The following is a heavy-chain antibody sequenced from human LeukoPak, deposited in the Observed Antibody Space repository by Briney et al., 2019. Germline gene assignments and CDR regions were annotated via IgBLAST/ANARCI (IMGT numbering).Heavy chain of an antibody. CDR2: MNPNSGNT. D-gene: IGHD3-3*01. Sequence: ASVKVSCKASGYTFTSYDINWVRQATGQGLEWMGWMNPNSGNTGYAQKFQGRVTMTRNTSISTAYMELSRLRSDDTAVYYCARDPGYYDFWSGYYNRRPNYYYYGMDVWGQGTTVTVSS. CDR3: ARDPGYYDFWSGYYNRRPNYYYYGMDV. CDR1: GYTFTSYD. V-gene: IGHV1-8*01. J-gene: IGHJ6*02.